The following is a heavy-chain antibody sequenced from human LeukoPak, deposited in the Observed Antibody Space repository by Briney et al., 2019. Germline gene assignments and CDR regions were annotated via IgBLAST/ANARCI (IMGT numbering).Heavy chain of an antibody. CDR2: ISNTAYNT. Sequence: GGSLRLSCGASGFTFSSYGMSWVRQAPGKGLEWDSTISNTAYNTYYADSVKGRFTISRDNSANTVSLQMNSLRAEDTALYYCAKHSGSYFIYYVDSWGQGTQVTVSS. CDR3: AKHSGSYFIYYVDS. CDR1: GFTFSSYG. V-gene: IGHV3-23*01. D-gene: IGHD1-26*01. J-gene: IGHJ4*02.